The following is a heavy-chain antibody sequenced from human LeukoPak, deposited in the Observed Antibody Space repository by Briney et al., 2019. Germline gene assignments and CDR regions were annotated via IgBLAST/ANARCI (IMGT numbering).Heavy chain of an antibody. D-gene: IGHD3-22*01. V-gene: IGHV1-2*02. CDR1: GYTFTGYY. Sequence: ASVKVSCKASGYTFTGYYMHWVRQAPGQGLEWMGWINPNSGGTNYAQKFQGRVTMTRDTCISTAYMELSRLRSDDTAVYYCARGLDSSGYYLDYWGQGTLVTVSS. CDR3: ARGLDSSGYYLDY. J-gene: IGHJ4*02. CDR2: INPNSGGT.